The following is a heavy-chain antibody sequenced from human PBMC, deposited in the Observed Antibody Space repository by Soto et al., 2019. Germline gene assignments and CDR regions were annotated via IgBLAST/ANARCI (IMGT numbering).Heavy chain of an antibody. D-gene: IGHD3-10*01. Sequence: KQSQTLSLTCTVSGGSISSYYWSWIRQPPGKGLEWIGYIYYSGSTNYNPSLKSRVTISVDTSKNQFSLKLSSVTAADTAVYYCARVKGNYYGSGSYLLWFDPWGQGTLVTVSS. CDR1: GGSISSYY. V-gene: IGHV4-59*01. J-gene: IGHJ5*02. CDR3: ARVKGNYYGSGSYLLWFDP. CDR2: IYYSGST.